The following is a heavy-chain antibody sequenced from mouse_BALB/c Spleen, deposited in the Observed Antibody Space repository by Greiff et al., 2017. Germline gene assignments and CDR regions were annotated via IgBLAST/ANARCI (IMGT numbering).Heavy chain of an antibody. CDR3: ARNDYYGSSPAMDY. D-gene: IGHD1-1*01. V-gene: IGHV2-6-4*01. Sequence: VQLKESGPGLVAPSQSLSITCTVSGFSLSRYSVHWVRQPPGKGLEWLGMIWGGGSTDYNSALKSRLSNSKDNSKSQVFLKMNSLQTDDTAMYYCARNDYYGSSPAMDYWGQGTSVTVSS. CDR1: GFSLSRYS. CDR2: IWGGGST. J-gene: IGHJ4*01.